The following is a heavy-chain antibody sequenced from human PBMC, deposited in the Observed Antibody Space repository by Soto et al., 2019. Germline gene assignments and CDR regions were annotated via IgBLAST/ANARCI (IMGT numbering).Heavy chain of an antibody. CDR2: IYYSGST. CDR1: GGSIISGGYY. J-gene: IGHJ3*02. V-gene: IGHV4-31*03. Sequence: SETLSLTCTVSGGSIISGGYYWSWIRQHPGKGLEWIGYIYYSGSTYYNPSLKSRVTISVDTSKNQFSLKLSSVTAADTAVYYCARSSGYSPRRLDAFDIWGQGTMVTVSS. CDR3: ARSSGYSPRRLDAFDI. D-gene: IGHD3-22*01.